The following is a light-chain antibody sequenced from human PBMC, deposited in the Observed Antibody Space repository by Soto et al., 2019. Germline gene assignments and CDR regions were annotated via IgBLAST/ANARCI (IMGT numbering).Light chain of an antibody. CDR2: AAS. CDR1: QDLSNY. CDR3: QNYNGAPWT. Sequence: DIQMTQSPSSLSASVGDRVTITCRASQDLSNYLAWYQQKPGKVPKLLIYAASTLHSGVPSRFSGSGSGTDFTLTISGLQPEDVANYYCQNYNGAPWTFGQGTKVGIE. J-gene: IGKJ1*01. V-gene: IGKV1-27*01.